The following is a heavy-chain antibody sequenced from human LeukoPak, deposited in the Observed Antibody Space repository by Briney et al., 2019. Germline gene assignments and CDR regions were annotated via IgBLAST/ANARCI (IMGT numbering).Heavy chain of an antibody. Sequence: PSETLSLTCAVYGGSFSGYYWSWIRQPPGKGLEWIGEINHSGSTNYNPSLKSRVTISVDTSKNQFSLKLSSVTAADTAVYYCARCPSSGYLDYFDHWGQGTLVTVSS. V-gene: IGHV4-34*01. CDR2: INHSGST. CDR3: ARCPSSGYLDYFDH. CDR1: GGSFSGYY. D-gene: IGHD3-22*01. J-gene: IGHJ4*02.